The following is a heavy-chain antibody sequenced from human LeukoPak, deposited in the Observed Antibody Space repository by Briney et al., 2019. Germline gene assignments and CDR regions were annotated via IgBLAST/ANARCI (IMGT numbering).Heavy chain of an antibody. J-gene: IGHJ5*02. Sequence: PSETLSLTCTVSGGSISSSSYYWGWIRQPPGKGLEWIGEVSHSGSTNYNPSLKGRATTSVDTPKNQFSLKLSSVTAADTAVYYCARGMATMETHVNWFDPWGQGSLVAV. CDR3: ARGMATMETHVNWFDP. CDR1: GGSISSSSYY. V-gene: IGHV4-39*07. CDR2: VSHSGST. D-gene: IGHD5-24*01.